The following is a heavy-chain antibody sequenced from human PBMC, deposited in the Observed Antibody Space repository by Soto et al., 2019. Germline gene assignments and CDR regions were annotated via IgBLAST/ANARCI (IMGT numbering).Heavy chain of an antibody. CDR2: INAGNGNT. V-gene: IGHV1-3*01. J-gene: IGHJ6*02. CDR3: ARDERWNWNDGLGYYYYGMDV. D-gene: IGHD1-1*01. Sequence: ASVKVSCKASGYTFTSYAMHWVRQAPGQRLEWMGWINAGNGNTKYLQKLQGRVTMTTDTSTSTAYMELRSLRSDDTAVYYCARDERWNWNDGLGYYYYGMDVWGQGTTVTVSS. CDR1: GYTFTSYA.